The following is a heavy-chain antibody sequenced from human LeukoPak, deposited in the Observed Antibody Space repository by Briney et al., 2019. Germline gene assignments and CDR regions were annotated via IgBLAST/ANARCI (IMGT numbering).Heavy chain of an antibody. Sequence: PSETLSLTCAVSGGSISSSNWWSWVRQPPGKGLEWIGEIYHSGSTNYNPSLKSRVTISVDKSKNQFSLKLSSVTAADTAVYYCARGPVTPETSGAFDIWGQGTMVTVSS. J-gene: IGHJ3*02. V-gene: IGHV4-4*02. CDR1: GGSISSSNW. CDR3: ARGPVTPETSGAFDI. CDR2: IYHSGST. D-gene: IGHD4-23*01.